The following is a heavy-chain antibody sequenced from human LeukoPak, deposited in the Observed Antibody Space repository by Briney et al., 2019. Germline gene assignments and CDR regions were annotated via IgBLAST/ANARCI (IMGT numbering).Heavy chain of an antibody. J-gene: IGHJ4*02. D-gene: IGHD5-24*01. CDR1: GFTLRSEW. V-gene: IGHV3-7*03. CDR2: IKPDGSET. Sequence: PGGSLRLSCAASGFTLRSEWMSWLRQTPEKGLEWVANIKPDGSETAYVDSVKGRFTISRDNAKNSLFLQMNSLRPEDTAVYYCASFPKMATTKYYFDYWGQGTLVTVSS. CDR3: ASFPKMATTKYYFDY.